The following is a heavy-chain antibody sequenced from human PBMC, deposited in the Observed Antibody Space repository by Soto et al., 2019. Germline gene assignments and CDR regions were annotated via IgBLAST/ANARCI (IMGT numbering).Heavy chain of an antibody. CDR3: ARVGQRFGEFLPEPYWYFDL. Sequence: QVQLQESGPGLVKPSQTLSLTCTVSGGSISSGGYYWSWIRQHPGKGLEWIGYIYYSGSTSYYNPSLKSRVTISVDTSKNQFSLKLSSVTAADTAVYYCARVGQRFGEFLPEPYWYFDLWGRGTLVTVSS. V-gene: IGHV4-31*03. CDR2: IYYSGSTS. CDR1: GGSISSGGYY. D-gene: IGHD3-10*01. J-gene: IGHJ2*01.